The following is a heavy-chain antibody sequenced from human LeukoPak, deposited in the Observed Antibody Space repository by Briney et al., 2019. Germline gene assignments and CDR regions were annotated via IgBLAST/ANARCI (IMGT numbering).Heavy chain of an antibody. D-gene: IGHD4-17*01. J-gene: IGHJ4*02. Sequence: GGSLRLSCAASGFTFSGYAMRWVRQAPGKGLEWVADISYDGSNKYYADSVKGRFTISRDNSKNTLYLQMNSLRAVDTTVYYCARETGSAVGSTDFDYWGQGTLVTVSS. CDR1: GFTFSGYA. V-gene: IGHV3-30-3*01. CDR2: ISYDGSNK. CDR3: ARETGSAVGSTDFDY.